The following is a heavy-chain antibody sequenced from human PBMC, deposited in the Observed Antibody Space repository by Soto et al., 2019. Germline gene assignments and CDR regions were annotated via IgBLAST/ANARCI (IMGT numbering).Heavy chain of an antibody. V-gene: IGHV3-74*01. D-gene: IGHD2-21*01. Sequence: EVQLVESGGGLVQPGGSLRLSCAASTFTFSSYWMHWVRQAPGQGLVWVSRINTGGTTTTYADSVKGRFTTSRDNAANTLYLQRNSLRAEDTAVYYFASVPTGKFGVWNYWGQGTLVTVSS. J-gene: IGHJ4*02. CDR3: ASVPTGKFGVWNY. CDR1: TFTFSSYW. CDR2: INTGGTTT.